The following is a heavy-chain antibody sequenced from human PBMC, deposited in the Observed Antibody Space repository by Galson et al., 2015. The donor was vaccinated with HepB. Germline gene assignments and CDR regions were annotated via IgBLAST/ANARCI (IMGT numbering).Heavy chain of an antibody. CDR1: GGSISSSSYY. CDR3: ARGLRITMVRGVIVPYGMDV. Sequence: ETLSLTCTVSGGSISSSSYYWSWIRQHPGKGLEWIGYIYYSGSTNYSPSLKSRVTISVDTSKNQFSLKLSSVTAADTAVYYCARGLRITMVRGVIVPYGMDVWGQGTTVTVSS. CDR2: IYYSGST. V-gene: IGHV4-61*01. D-gene: IGHD3-10*01. J-gene: IGHJ6*02.